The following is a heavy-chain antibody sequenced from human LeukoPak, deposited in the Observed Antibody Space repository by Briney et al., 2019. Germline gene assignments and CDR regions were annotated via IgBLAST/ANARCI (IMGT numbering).Heavy chain of an antibody. V-gene: IGHV3-23*01. CDR2: VSGSGGST. CDR1: AFTFSSYA. Sequence: GGSLRLSCAASAFTFSSYAMSWVHQAPGKGLEWVSGVSGSGGSTYYADSVKGRFTISRDNSKNTLYLQLNSLRVEDTAEYYCAKTLRESSGREYFDLWGRGTLVTVSS. J-gene: IGHJ2*01. CDR3: AKTLRESSGREYFDL. D-gene: IGHD6-19*01.